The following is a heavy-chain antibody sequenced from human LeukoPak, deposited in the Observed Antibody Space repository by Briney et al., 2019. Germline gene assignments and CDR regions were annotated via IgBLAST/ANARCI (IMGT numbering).Heavy chain of an antibody. Sequence: PGGSLRLSCAASGFTFSSYSMNWVRQAPGKGLEWVSYISTSSTSINYADSVKGRFTISRDNAKDSLYLDMNSLRAEDTAVYYCARDRDWSFDYWGQGALVTVSS. CDR3: ARDRDWSFDY. D-gene: IGHD3/OR15-3a*01. CDR1: GFTFSSYS. CDR2: ISTSSTSI. V-gene: IGHV3-48*04. J-gene: IGHJ4*02.